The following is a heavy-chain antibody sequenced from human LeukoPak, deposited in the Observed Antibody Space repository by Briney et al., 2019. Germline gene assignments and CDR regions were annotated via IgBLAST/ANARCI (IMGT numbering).Heavy chain of an antibody. CDR3: ARARDYGGNSGLDY. CDR1: GGSISSYY. D-gene: IGHD4-23*01. J-gene: IGHJ4*02. CDR2: IYYSGST. V-gene: IGHV4-59*08. Sequence: PSETLSLTCTVSGGSISSYYWSWIRQPPGKGLEWIGYIYYSGSTNYNPSLKSRVTISVDTSMNQFSLKLSSVTAADTAVYYCARARDYGGNSGLDYWGQGTLVTVSS.